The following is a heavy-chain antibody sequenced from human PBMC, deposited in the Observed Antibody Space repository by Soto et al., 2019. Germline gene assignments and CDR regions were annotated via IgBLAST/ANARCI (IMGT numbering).Heavy chain of an antibody. V-gene: IGHV3-48*03. D-gene: IGHD2-2*01. CDR3: ARDQPYYYYGMDV. CDR2: ISSSGSTI. J-gene: IGHJ6*02. CDR1: GFTFSSYV. Sequence: EVQLVESGGGLVQPGGSLRLSCAASGFTFSSYVMNWVRQAPGKGLEWVSYISSSGSTIYYADSVKGRFTISRDNAKNSLYLQMNSLRAEDTAVYYCARDQPYYYYGMDVWGQGTTVTVSS.